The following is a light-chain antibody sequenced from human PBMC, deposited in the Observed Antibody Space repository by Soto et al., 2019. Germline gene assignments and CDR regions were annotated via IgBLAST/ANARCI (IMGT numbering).Light chain of an antibody. J-gene: IGKJ5*01. CDR3: HQYNSYPIT. CDR2: KAS. V-gene: IGKV1-5*03. Sequence: DIQMTQSPSTLSASVGDRVTITCRATQSISSWLAWYQQKPGKAPKSLIYKASSLESGVPSRFSGGGSGTEFTLTIISLQPDDFATYYCHQYNSYPITFGQGTRLEIK. CDR1: QSISSW.